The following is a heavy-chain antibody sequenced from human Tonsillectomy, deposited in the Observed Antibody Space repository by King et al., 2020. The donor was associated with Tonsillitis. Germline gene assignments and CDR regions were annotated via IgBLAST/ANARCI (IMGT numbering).Heavy chain of an antibody. V-gene: IGHV4-39*01. CDR3: ARKDTSGNFDP. Sequence: LQLQESGPGLVKPSETLSLTCTVSGGSISSSSYYWGWIRQPPGKGLEWLGSIYYSGTTYYNPSLKSRVTISVDTSKTQFSLKRNSVTAADPAVYYCARKDTSGNFDPWGQGTLVTVSS. D-gene: IGHD6-19*01. CDR1: GGSISSSSYY. J-gene: IGHJ5*02. CDR2: IYYSGTT.